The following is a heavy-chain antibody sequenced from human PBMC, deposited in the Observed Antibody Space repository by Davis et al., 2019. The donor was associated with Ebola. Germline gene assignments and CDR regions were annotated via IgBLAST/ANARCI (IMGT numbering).Heavy chain of an antibody. CDR2: IIPILGIA. Sequence: SVKVSCKASGGTFSSYAISWVRQAPGQGLEWMGRIIPILGIANYAQKFQGRVTMTRDTSTSTVYMELSSLRSEDTAVYYCARALRLVTYYYYGMDVWGQGTTVTVSS. CDR3: ARALRLVTYYYYGMDV. V-gene: IGHV1-69*04. D-gene: IGHD5-12*01. J-gene: IGHJ6*02. CDR1: GGTFSSYA.